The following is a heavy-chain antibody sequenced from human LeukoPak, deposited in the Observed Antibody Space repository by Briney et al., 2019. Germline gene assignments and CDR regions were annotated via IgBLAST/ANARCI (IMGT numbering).Heavy chain of an antibody. CDR1: GFTFSSYA. J-gene: IGHJ4*02. Sequence: TGGSLRLSCAASGFTFSSYAMSWVRQAPGKGLEWVSAISGSGGSTYYADSVKGRFTISRDSSKNTLYLQMNSLRAEDTAVYYCARGGPIYCSGDSCYPGDYWGQGTLVTVSS. CDR2: ISGSGGST. D-gene: IGHD2-15*01. CDR3: ARGGPIYCSGDSCYPGDY. V-gene: IGHV3-23*01.